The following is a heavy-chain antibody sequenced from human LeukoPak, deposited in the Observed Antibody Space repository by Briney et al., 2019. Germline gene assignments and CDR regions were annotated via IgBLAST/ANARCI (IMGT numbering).Heavy chain of an antibody. Sequence: GGSLRLSCAASEFTFSSYAMSWVRQAPGKGLEWVSGISGSGDNTYYADSVKGRFTISRDNSKNTLYVQVNSLGTEDTAAHYCAKGSYYDSSGSFYFDYWGQGTLVTVSS. J-gene: IGHJ4*02. D-gene: IGHD3-22*01. CDR2: ISGSGDNT. V-gene: IGHV3-23*01. CDR3: AKGSYYDSSGSFYFDY. CDR1: EFTFSSYA.